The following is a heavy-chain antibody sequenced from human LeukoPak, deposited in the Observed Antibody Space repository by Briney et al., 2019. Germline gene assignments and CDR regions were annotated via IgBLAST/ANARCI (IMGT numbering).Heavy chain of an antibody. CDR2: IKEDGSEK. CDR3: ARGDDSSAYRPSDF. D-gene: IGHD3-22*01. CDR1: GFTFSGYW. Sequence: PGGSLRLSCAASGFTFSGYWMSWVRQAPGKGLEWVANIKEDGSEKKYVDSVKGRFTISRDNAKNSLYVEMNSLRAEDTAVYYCARGDDSSAYRPSDFWGQGTLVTVSS. V-gene: IGHV3-7*01. J-gene: IGHJ4*02.